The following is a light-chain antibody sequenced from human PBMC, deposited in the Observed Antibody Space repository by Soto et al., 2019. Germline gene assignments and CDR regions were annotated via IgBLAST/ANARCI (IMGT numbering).Light chain of an antibody. CDR2: GAS. J-gene: IGKJ2*01. V-gene: IGKV3-20*01. CDR3: QQYGDSPFT. Sequence: EVVLTQSPGTLSLSPGESATLSCRASQSVYINSLAWYQQKRGRAPRLLIYGASTRATAVPDRFTGSGSGTDFALTISGLEPDDAAVYYCQQYGDSPFTFGPGTNLDIK. CDR1: QSVYINS.